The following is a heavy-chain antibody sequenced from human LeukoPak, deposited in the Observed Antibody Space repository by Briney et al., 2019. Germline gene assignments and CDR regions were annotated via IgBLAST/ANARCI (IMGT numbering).Heavy chain of an antibody. CDR2: ISYDGSNK. CDR3: ARDVGAP. V-gene: IGHV3-30-3*01. J-gene: IGHJ5*02. D-gene: IGHD4-17*01. Sequence: GGSLRLSCAASGFTFSSYAMHWVRQAPGKGLEWVAVISYDGSNKYYADSVKGRFTISRDNSKNTLYLQMNSLRAEDTAVYYCARDVGAPWGKGTLVTVSS. CDR1: GFTFSSYA.